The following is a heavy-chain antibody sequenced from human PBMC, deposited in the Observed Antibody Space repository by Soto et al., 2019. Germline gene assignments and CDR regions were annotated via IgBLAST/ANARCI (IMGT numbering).Heavy chain of an antibody. CDR2: TTASGSLT. Sequence: EVQLMESGGGVVQPGGSLRLSCAASGFTFINYAISWVRQAPGKGLEWISGTTASGSLTYYADSVKGRFTVSRDNSKNTLYLQMNSLRVEDTAVYFCAKETWGATYFGLWGRGTLVTVSS. D-gene: IGHD7-27*01. V-gene: IGHV3-23*01. CDR3: AKETWGATYFGL. J-gene: IGHJ2*01. CDR1: GFTFINYA.